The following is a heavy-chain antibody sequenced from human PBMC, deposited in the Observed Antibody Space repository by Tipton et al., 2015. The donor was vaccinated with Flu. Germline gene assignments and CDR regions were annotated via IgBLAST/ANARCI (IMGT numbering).Heavy chain of an antibody. J-gene: IGHJ5*02. D-gene: IGHD3-16*01. Sequence: SLRLSCAASGFPFSEFWMHWVRQAPGKGLEWVAHINQDGSEESYVESAKGRFTISRDNARNSLYLQMNSLRAEDTAVYHCARFAGGPWGQGTLVTVSS. CDR1: GFPFSEFW. CDR3: ARFAGGP. CDR2: INQDGSEE. V-gene: IGHV3-7*01.